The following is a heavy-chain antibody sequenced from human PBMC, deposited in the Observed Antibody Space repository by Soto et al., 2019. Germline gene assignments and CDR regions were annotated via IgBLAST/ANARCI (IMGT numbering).Heavy chain of an antibody. Sequence: PGGSLRLSCAASGFTVTNNYTSWIRQAPGKGLECVSVIYSGGSTYYADSVKGRFAISRDNSKNTLYLQMNSLRAEDTAVYYCANYGDYVDYWGQGTLVTVSS. D-gene: IGHD4-17*01. CDR2: IYSGGST. CDR1: GFTVTNNY. V-gene: IGHV3-53*01. CDR3: ANYGDYVDY. J-gene: IGHJ4*02.